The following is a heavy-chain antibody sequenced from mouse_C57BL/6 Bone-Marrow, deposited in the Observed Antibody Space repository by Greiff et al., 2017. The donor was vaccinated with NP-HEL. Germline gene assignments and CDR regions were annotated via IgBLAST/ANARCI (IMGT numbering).Heavy chain of an antibody. Sequence: EVKLMESGGGLVQPGGSLSLSCAASGFTFTDYYMSWVRQPPGKALEWLGFIRNKANGYTTEYSASVKGRFTISRDNSQSILYLQMNALRAEDSATYYCARWLLRAMDYWGQGTSVTVSS. V-gene: IGHV7-3*01. J-gene: IGHJ4*01. CDR2: IRNKANGYTT. CDR3: ARWLLRAMDY. CDR1: GFTFTDYY. D-gene: IGHD2-3*01.